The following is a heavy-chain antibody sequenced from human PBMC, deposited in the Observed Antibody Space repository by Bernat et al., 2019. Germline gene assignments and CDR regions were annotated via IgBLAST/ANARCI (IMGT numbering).Heavy chain of an antibody. Sequence: EVQLVESGGGLQQPGGSLRLSCAASGFTFSSFEMNWVRQAPGKGLEWVSYISSSGSTIYYADSVKGRFTISRDNSKNTLYLQMNSLRAEDTAVYYCARDTIFGVSLGDYGMDVWGQGTTVTVSS. CDR1: GFTFSSFE. D-gene: IGHD3-3*01. CDR3: ARDTIFGVSLGDYGMDV. CDR2: ISSSGSTI. J-gene: IGHJ6*02. V-gene: IGHV3-48*03.